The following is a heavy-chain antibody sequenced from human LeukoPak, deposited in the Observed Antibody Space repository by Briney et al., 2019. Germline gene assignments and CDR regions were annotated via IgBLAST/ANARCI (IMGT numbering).Heavy chain of an antibody. Sequence: GGSLRLSCAASGFTFSSYSMNWVRQAPGKGLEWVSSISSSSSYIYYADSAKGRFTISRDNAKNSLYLQMNSLRAEDTAVYYCARDPDPSLGYCSSTSCYTRLYYYYGMDVWGQGTTVTVSS. CDR2: ISSSSSYI. J-gene: IGHJ6*02. V-gene: IGHV3-21*01. CDR3: ARDPDPSLGYCSSTSCYTRLYYYYGMDV. CDR1: GFTFSSYS. D-gene: IGHD2-2*02.